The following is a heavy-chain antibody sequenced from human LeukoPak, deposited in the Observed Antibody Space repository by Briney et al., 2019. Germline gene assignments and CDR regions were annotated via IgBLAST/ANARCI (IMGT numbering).Heavy chain of an antibody. CDR3: ARTFGSGYYEGPLDY. D-gene: IGHD3/OR15-3a*01. V-gene: IGHV4-31*03. Sequence: SQTLSLTCTVSGGSISSGGYYWSWIRQHPGKGLEWIGYVYYSGSTYYNPSLKSRVTISVDTSKNQFSLKLSSVTAADTAVYYCARTFGSGYYEGPLDYWGQGTLVTVSS. CDR1: GGSISSGGYY. J-gene: IGHJ4*02. CDR2: VYYSGST.